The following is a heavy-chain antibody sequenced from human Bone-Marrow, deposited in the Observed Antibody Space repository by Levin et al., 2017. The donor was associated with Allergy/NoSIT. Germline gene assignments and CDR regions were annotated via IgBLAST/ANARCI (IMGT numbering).Heavy chain of an antibody. Sequence: GESLKISCAASGFTFSNAWMNWVRQAPGKGLEWVGRLKRKTDGGTPDYAAPVKGRFTISRDDSKNTLYLQMNSLKTEETAVYYGTTVEGYSDGAGPDYWGQGTLVTVSS. V-gene: IGHV3-15*07. CDR2: LKRKTDGGTP. CDR1: GFTFSNAW. D-gene: IGHD5-18*01. J-gene: IGHJ4*02. CDR3: TTVEGYSDGAGPDY.